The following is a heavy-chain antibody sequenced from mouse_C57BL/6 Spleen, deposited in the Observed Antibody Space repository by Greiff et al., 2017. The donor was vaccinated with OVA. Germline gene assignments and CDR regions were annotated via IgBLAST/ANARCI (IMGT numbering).Heavy chain of an antibody. J-gene: IGHJ2*01. Sequence: QVQLQQSGAELARPGASVKMSCKASGYTFTSYTMHWVKQRPGQGLEWIGYINPSSGYTKYNQKFKDKATLTADKSSSTAYMQLSSLTSEDSAVYYCARHPSGTWDYWGQGTTLTVSS. CDR3: ARHPSGTWDY. V-gene: IGHV1-4*01. CDR2: INPSSGYT. CDR1: GYTFTSYT. D-gene: IGHD4-1*01.